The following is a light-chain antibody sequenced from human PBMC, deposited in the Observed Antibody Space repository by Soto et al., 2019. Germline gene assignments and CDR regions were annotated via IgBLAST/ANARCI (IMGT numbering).Light chain of an antibody. CDR3: LSFDSSLSVV. CDR2: GNT. Sequence: QSALTQPPSVSGAPGKRVTISCTGSSSNIGAGYDVHGYQQLPGRAPKLLIYGNTNRPSGVPDRFSGSKSGTSASLAITGLQAEDEADYYCLSFDSSLSVVFGGGTKLTVL. V-gene: IGLV1-40*01. J-gene: IGLJ2*01. CDR1: SSNIGAGYD.